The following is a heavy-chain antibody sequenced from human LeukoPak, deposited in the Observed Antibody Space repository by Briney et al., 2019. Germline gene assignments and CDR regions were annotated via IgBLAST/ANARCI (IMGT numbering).Heavy chain of an antibody. CDR2: IYYSGST. D-gene: IGHD3-3*01. V-gene: IGHV4-59*12. Sequence: PSETLSLTCTVSGGSISSYYWSWIRQPPGRGLEWIGYIYYSGSTNYNPSLKSRVTISVDTSKNQFSLKLSSVTAADTAVYYCARDGGLYNWFDPWGQGTLVTVSS. CDR1: GGSISSYY. CDR3: ARDGGLYNWFDP. J-gene: IGHJ5*02.